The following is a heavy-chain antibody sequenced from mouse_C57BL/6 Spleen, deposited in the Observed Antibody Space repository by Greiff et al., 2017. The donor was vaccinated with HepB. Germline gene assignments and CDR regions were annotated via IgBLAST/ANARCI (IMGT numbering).Heavy chain of an antibody. CDR1: GYTFTSYW. V-gene: IGHV1-69*01. J-gene: IGHJ3*01. CDR3: ATYYSNSPVAY. CDR2: IDPSDSYT. Sequence: QVQLQQPGAELVMPGASVKLSCKASGYTFTSYWMHWVKQRPGQGLEWIGEIDPSDSYTNYNQKFKGKSTLTVDKSSSTAYMQLSSLTSEDSAVYYCATYYSNSPVAYWGQGTLVTVSA. D-gene: IGHD2-12*01.